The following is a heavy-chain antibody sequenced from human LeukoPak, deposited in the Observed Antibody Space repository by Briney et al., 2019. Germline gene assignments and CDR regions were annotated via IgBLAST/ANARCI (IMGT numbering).Heavy chain of an antibody. CDR1: GFIFDDYG. Sequence: PGGSLRLSCAAFGFIFDDYGMSWVRQAPGKGLEWVSGINWNGGSTGYADSVKGRFTISRDNAKNSLYLQMNSLRAEDTALYYCARVQPVDYYYYSYMDVWGKGTTVTVSS. CDR2: INWNGGST. V-gene: IGHV3-20*04. J-gene: IGHJ6*03. CDR3: ARVQPVDYYYYSYMDV.